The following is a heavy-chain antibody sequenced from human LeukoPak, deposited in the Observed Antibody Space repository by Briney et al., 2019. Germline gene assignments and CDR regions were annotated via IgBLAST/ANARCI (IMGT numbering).Heavy chain of an antibody. Sequence: SETLSLTCAVSGGSISSSHWWSWVRQPPGKGLEWIGEIYHSGSTNYNPSLKSRVTISVDKSKNQFSLKLSSVTAADTAVYYCARAGGLERIFDYWGQGTLVTVSS. V-gene: IGHV4-4*02. D-gene: IGHD1-1*01. CDR3: ARAGGLERIFDY. CDR2: IYHSGST. CDR1: GGSISSSHW. J-gene: IGHJ4*02.